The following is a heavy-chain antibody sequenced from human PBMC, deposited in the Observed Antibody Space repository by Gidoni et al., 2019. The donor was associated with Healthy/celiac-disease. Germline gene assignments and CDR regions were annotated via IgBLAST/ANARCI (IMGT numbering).Heavy chain of an antibody. J-gene: IGHJ5*02. D-gene: IGHD3-10*01. CDR3: ARGRLLWFGELLPENWFDP. CDR2: INPNSGGT. V-gene: IGHV1-2*02. Sequence: QVQLVQSGAEVKKPGASVKVSCKASGYTFTGYYMHWVRQAPGQGLEWMGWINPNSGGTNYAQKFQGRVTMTRDTSISTAYMELSRLRSDDTAVYYCARGRLLWFGELLPENWFDPWGQGTLVTVSS. CDR1: GYTFTGYY.